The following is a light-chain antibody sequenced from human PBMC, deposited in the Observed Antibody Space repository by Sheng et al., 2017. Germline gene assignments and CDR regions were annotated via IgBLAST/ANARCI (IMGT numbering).Light chain of an antibody. V-gene: IGKV1-5*03. CDR3: QQYKSFYT. Sequence: DIQMTQSPSTLTASVGDRVTIICRASQSIDSWLAWYQQKPGKAPKLLIYKASGLESGVPSRFXGSGSGTEFTLTISSLQPDDFATYYCQQYKSFYTFGQGTKLEIK. CDR1: QSIDSW. J-gene: IGKJ2*01. CDR2: KAS.